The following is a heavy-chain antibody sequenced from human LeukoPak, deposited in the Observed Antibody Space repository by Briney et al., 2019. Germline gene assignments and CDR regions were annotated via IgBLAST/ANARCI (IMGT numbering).Heavy chain of an antibody. CDR1: GFTFSSYD. J-gene: IGHJ4*02. Sequence: GGSLRLSCAASGFTFSSYDMHWVRQATGKGLEWVSAIGTAGDTYYADSVKGRFTISRDNSKNTLYLQMNSLRAEDTAVYYCARAQGDYILDYWGQGTLVTVSS. CDR2: IGTAGDT. V-gene: IGHV3-13*01. CDR3: ARAQGDYILDY. D-gene: IGHD4-11*01.